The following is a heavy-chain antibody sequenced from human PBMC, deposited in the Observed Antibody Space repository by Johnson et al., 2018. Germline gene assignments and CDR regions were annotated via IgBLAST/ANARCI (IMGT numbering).Heavy chain of an antibody. J-gene: IGHJ6*02. V-gene: IGHV3-33*01. CDR3: ARARSWGIQLYHSYYGMDV. D-gene: IGHD5-18*01. Sequence: QVQLVESGGGVVQPGRSLRLSCAASGFTFSSYGMHWVRQAPGKGLEWVAVIWYDGSNKYYADSVKGRFTISRDNSKNTLYLQMNSLRAGDTAVDYCARARSWGIQLYHSYYGMDVWGQGTTVTVSS. CDR2: IWYDGSNK. CDR1: GFTFSSYG.